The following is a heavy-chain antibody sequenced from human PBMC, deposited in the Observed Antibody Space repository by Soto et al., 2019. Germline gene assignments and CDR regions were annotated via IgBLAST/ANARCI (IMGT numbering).Heavy chain of an antibody. CDR1: GFTFNTYG. V-gene: IGHV3-33*08. CDR2: IWYDGSNK. J-gene: IGHJ6*02. Sequence: LRLSCTTSGFTFNTYGMYWVRQAPGKGLEWVAIIWYDGSNKYYGDSVKGRFTISRDNSKNTLYLQMNSLRAEDTALYYCARGDCTGAYCYSWPFNYGVDVWGQGTTDTVSS. D-gene: IGHD2-15*01. CDR3: ARGDCTGAYCYSWPFNYGVDV.